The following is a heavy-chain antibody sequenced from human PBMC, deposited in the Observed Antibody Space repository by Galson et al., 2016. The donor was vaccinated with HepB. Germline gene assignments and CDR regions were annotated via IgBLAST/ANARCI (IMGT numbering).Heavy chain of an antibody. Sequence: PALVKPTQTLTLTCTFSGFSLSNSGVGVGWFRQPPGKALEWLALIYWDDDKRYSPSLKSRLTITKDTSKNQVVLTMTNMDPVDTAAYYCAHRRKRIYYYVMDFWGQGTTVSVSS. CDR2: IYWDDDK. CDR1: GFSLSNSGVG. J-gene: IGHJ6*02. CDR3: AHRRKRIYYYVMDF. V-gene: IGHV2-5*02.